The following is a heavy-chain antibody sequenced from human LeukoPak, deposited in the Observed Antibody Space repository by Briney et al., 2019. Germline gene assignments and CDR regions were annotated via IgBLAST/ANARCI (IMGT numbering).Heavy chain of an antibody. Sequence: ASVKVSCKASVYTFTSYAMHWVRQAPGQRLEWMGWINAGNGNTKYSQKFQGRVTITRDTSASTAYMELSSLRSEDTAVYYCARERFSGSYYPLNYWGQGTLVTVSS. D-gene: IGHD1-26*01. J-gene: IGHJ4*02. V-gene: IGHV1-3*01. CDR2: INAGNGNT. CDR1: VYTFTSYA. CDR3: ARERFSGSYYPLNY.